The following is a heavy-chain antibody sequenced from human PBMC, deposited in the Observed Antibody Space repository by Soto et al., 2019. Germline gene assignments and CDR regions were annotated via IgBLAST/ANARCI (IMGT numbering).Heavy chain of an antibody. V-gene: IGHV4-4*07. CDR3: ASELRRENVGQIDY. D-gene: IGHD1-26*01. J-gene: IGHJ4*02. Sequence: SETLSLTCTFSGGSIISYYWSWIRQPAGKGLEWIGRIYTSGSTNYNPSLKSRVTMSVDTSKNQFSLKLSSVTAADTAVYYCASELRRENVGQIDYWGQGTLVTVSS. CDR1: GGSIISYY. CDR2: IYTSGST.